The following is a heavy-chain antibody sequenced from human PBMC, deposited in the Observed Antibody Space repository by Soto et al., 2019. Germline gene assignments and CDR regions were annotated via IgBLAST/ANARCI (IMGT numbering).Heavy chain of an antibody. CDR2: IYHSGST. Sequence: PSETLYLTRAVSGGSISSSHWWSWVRQPPGKGLEWIGEIYHSGSTNYNPSLKSRVTISVDKSKNQFSLKLSSVTAADTAVYYCARCRSGIAARNGMEVWGPGTTVTV. J-gene: IGHJ6*02. V-gene: IGHV4-4*02. D-gene: IGHD6-6*01. CDR1: GGSISSSHW. CDR3: ARCRSGIAARNGMEV.